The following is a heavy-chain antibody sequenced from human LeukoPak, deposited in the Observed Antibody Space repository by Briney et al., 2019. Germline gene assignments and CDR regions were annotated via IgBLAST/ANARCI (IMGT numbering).Heavy chain of an antibody. D-gene: IGHD2-2*02. CDR3: ARARRYLEDYFDY. CDR1: GYSISSGYY. V-gene: IGHV4-38-2*02. J-gene: IGHJ4*02. CDR2: IYHSGST. Sequence: PSETLSLTCTVSGYSISSGYYWGWIRQPPGKGLEWIGSIYHSGSTYYNPSLKSRVTISVDTSKNQFSLKLSSVTAADTAVYYCARARRYLEDYFDYWGQGTLVAVSS.